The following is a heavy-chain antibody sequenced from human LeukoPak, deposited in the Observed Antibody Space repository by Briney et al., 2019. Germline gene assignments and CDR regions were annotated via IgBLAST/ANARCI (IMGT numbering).Heavy chain of an antibody. CDR1: GFTFSSYA. CDR3: AKRGYYYDSSGYYYFVY. V-gene: IGHV3-23*01. CDR2: ISGSGGSI. J-gene: IGHJ4*02. Sequence: GGSLRLSCAASGFTFSSYAISWVRQAPGKGLEWVSTISGSGGSICYADSVKGRFTISRDNSKNTLYLQMNSLRAEDTAVYYCAKRGYYYDSSGYYYFVYWGQGTLVTVSS. D-gene: IGHD3-22*01.